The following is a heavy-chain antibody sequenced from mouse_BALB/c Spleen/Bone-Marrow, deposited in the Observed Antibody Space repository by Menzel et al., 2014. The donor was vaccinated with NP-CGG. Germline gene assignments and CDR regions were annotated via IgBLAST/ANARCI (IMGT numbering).Heavy chain of an antibody. V-gene: IGHV1-67*01. CDR2: ISTYYGNT. Sequence: QVQLQQSGPELVRPGVSAKISCKGSGYTFTDYVMHWVKQSHAKSLEWIGVISTYYGNTNYNQKFKGKATMTVDKSSSTAYMELARLTSEDSAIYYCARRIRNPYAMDYWGQGTSVTVSS. CDR3: ARRIRNPYAMDY. CDR1: GYTFTDYV. J-gene: IGHJ4*01. D-gene: IGHD2-4*01.